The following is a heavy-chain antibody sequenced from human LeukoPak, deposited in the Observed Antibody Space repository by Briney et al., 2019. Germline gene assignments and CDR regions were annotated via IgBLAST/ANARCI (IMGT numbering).Heavy chain of an antibody. J-gene: IGHJ4*02. CDR2: ISYDGSNK. CDR3: AKSPSLYGDYSRGGL. V-gene: IGHV3-30*18. CDR1: GFTFSSYG. Sequence: GGSLRLSCAASGFTFSSYGMHWVRQAPGKGLEWVAVISYDGSNKYYADSVKGRFTISRDNSKNTLYLQMNSLRAEDTAVYYCAKSPSLYGDYSRGGLWGQGTLVTVSS. D-gene: IGHD4-17*01.